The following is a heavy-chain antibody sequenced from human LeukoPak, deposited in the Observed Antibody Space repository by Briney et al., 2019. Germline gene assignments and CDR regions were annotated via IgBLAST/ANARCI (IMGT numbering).Heavy chain of an antibody. CDR2: ISGSGGST. CDR1: GFTFSSYA. Sequence: GGSLRLSCAASGFTFSSYAMGWVRQAPGKGLEWVSAISGSGGSTYYADSVKGRFTISRDNSKNTLYLQMNSLRAEDAAVYYCAKDRAGDYYDSSGPFDYWGQGTLVTVSS. J-gene: IGHJ4*02. CDR3: AKDRAGDYYDSSGPFDY. D-gene: IGHD3-22*01. V-gene: IGHV3-23*01.